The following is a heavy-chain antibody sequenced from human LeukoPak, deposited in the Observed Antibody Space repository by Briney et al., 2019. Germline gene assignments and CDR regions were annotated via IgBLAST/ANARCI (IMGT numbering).Heavy chain of an antibody. CDR1: GFTFSSHA. D-gene: IGHD6-13*01. J-gene: IGHJ4*02. CDR3: AKGFSSSWYNPYYFDY. CDR2: ISGSGGST. V-gene: IGHV3-23*01. Sequence: GGSLRLSCAASGFTFSSHAMSWVRQAAGKGMEWVSAISGSGGSTYYADSVKGRFTISRDNSKNTLYLQMNSLRAEDTAVYYCAKGFSSSWYNPYYFDYWGQGTLVTVSS.